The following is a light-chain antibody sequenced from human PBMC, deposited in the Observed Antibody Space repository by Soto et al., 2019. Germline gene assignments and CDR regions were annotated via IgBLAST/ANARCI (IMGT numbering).Light chain of an antibody. CDR1: QSISSY. CDR3: QQSYSTLSIT. V-gene: IGKV1-39*01. J-gene: IGKJ5*01. Sequence: DIQMTQSPSSLSASVVDRVTITCRASQSISSYLYWYQQKPVKAPKLLIYAASSLQSGVPSRFSGSGSGTDCTLTISSLQPEDFATYYCQQSYSTLSITFGQGTRLEIK. CDR2: AAS.